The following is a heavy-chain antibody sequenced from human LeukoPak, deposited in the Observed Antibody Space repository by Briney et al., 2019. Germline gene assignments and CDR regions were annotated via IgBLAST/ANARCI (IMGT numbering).Heavy chain of an antibody. CDR2: IYYSGST. V-gene: IGHV4-61*01. CDR3: ARYRPLYFDY. Sequence: SETLSLTCTVSGGSVSSGSYYWSWIRQPPGKGLEWIGYIYYSGSTNYNPSLKSRVTISVDTSKNQFSLKPSSVTAADTAVYYCARYRPLYFDYWGQGTLVTVSS. CDR1: GGSVSSGSYY. J-gene: IGHJ4*02.